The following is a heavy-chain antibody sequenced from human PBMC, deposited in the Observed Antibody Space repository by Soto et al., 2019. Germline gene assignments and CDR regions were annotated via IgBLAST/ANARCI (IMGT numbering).Heavy chain of an antibody. CDR3: EERAISLFRGVTNGNYYYYGMDV. D-gene: IGHD3-10*01. CDR1: GYSFTSYW. J-gene: IGHJ6*02. V-gene: IGHV5-10-1*01. CDR2: IDPSDSYT. Sequence: GESLKISCKGSGYSFTSYWISWVRQMPGKGLEWMGRIDPSDSYTNYSPSFQGHVTISADKSISTAYLQWSSLKASDTAMYYCEERAISLFRGVTNGNYYYYGMDVWGQGTTVTVSS.